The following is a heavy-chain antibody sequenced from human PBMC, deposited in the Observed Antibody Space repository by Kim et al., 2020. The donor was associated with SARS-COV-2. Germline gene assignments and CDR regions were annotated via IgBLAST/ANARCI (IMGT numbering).Heavy chain of an antibody. CDR1: GFTFSSYW. CDR3: SRVGLGSTFGGVITMNYYYYGMAV. J-gene: IGHJ6*02. Sequence: GGSLRLSCAASGFTFSSYWMSWVRQAPGKGLEWVANIKQDGSEKYYVDSVKGRFTISRDNAKNSLYLQMNSLRAEDTAVYYCSRVGLGSTFGGVITMNYYYYGMAVWGQGTTVTVSS. V-gene: IGHV3-7*01. CDR2: IKQDGSEK. D-gene: IGHD3-16*02.